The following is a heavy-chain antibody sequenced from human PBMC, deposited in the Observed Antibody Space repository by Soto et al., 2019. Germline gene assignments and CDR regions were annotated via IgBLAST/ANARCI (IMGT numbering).Heavy chain of an antibody. CDR2: VSSTGGDT. J-gene: IGHJ2*01. D-gene: IGHD1-26*01. V-gene: IGHV3-11*06. CDR1: GFNFGDYY. Sequence: ESGGDLVKPGGSLRLSCAASGFNFGDYYMSWVRQAPGKGLEWVSFVSSTGGDTKYSDSVGGRFTVSRDNGKNSLHLQLNSLRVEDTAVYYCARLRVGVNWYFDLWGRGTLVTVSS. CDR3: ARLRVGVNWYFDL.